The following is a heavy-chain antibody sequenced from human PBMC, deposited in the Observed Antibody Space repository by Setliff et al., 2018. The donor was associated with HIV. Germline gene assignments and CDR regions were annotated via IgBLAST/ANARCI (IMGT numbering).Heavy chain of an antibody. J-gene: IGHJ4*02. CDR3: VTSSSWSSRLNF. V-gene: IGHV4-34*01. Sequence: PSETLSLTCAVYGGPLSGHYWSWIRQPPGQGLEWIGETSHSGKTNYNPSLKSRVTISVDTSKNQFSLKLTSVAAADTAVYYCVTSSSWSSRLNFWGPGMLVTVSS. CDR1: GGPLSGHY. CDR2: TSHSGKT. D-gene: IGHD2-2*01.